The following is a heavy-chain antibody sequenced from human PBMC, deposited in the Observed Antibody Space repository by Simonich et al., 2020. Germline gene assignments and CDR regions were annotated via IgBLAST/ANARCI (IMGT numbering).Heavy chain of an antibody. V-gene: IGHV1-18*01. CDR1: GYTFTSYG. Sequence: QVTLVQSGSEVKKPGASVKVSCKAPGYTFTSYGISWVRQAPGQGLEWMGRIIAYKRYTNNERKHQGRVTMTAETSTSTDYMGLRSLRSDDAAVYYCARSTTGTTAFDIWGQGTMVTVSS. D-gene: IGHD1-1*01. CDR3: ARSTTGTTAFDI. J-gene: IGHJ3*02. CDR2: IIAYKRYT.